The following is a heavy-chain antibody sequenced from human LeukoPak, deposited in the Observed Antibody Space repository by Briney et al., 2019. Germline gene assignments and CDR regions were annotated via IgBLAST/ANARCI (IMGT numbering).Heavy chain of an antibody. CDR2: INWNGGST. CDR3: ARERGIAAAGTFSDY. CDR1: GFTFDDYG. D-gene: IGHD6-13*01. Sequence: PGGSLRLSCAASGFTFDDYGMSWVRQAPGKGLEWVSGINWNGGSTGYADSVKGRFTISRDNAKNSLYLQMNSLRAEGTALYYCARERGIAAAGTFSDYWGQGTLVTVSS. J-gene: IGHJ4*02. V-gene: IGHV3-20*04.